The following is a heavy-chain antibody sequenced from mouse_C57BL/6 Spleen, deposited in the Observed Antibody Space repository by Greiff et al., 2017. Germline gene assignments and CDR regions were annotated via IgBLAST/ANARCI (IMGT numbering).Heavy chain of an antibody. Sequence: VQLQQPGAELVRPGSSVKLSCKASGYTFTSYWMDWVKQRPGQGLEWIGNIYPSDSETHYNQKFKDKATLTVDKSSSTAYMQLSRLTSEDSAVYYCARGGGYSYFDVWGTGTTVTVSS. V-gene: IGHV1-61*01. CDR1: GYTFTSYW. CDR3: ARGGGYSYFDV. CDR2: IYPSDSET. J-gene: IGHJ1*03.